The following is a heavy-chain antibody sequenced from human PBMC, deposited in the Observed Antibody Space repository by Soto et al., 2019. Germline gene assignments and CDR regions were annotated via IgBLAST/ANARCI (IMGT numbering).Heavy chain of an antibody. CDR1: GFTFSSYW. Sequence: GSLRLSCAASGFTFSSYWMSWVRQAPGKGLEWVANIKQDGSEKYYVDSVKGRFTISRDNAKNSLYLQMNSLRAEDTAVYYCARLRRGGIGGCDYWGQGTLVTVS. V-gene: IGHV3-7*01. CDR3: ARLRRGGIGGCDY. D-gene: IGHD1-26*01. J-gene: IGHJ4*02. CDR2: IKQDGSEK.